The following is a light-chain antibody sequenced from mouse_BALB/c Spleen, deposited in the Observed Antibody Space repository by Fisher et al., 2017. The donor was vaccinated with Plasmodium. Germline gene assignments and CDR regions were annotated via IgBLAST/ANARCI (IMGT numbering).Light chain of an antibody. J-gene: IGKJ4*01. V-gene: IGKV1-135*01. CDR1: QSLLDCDGKTY. Sequence: DIVLTQSPLTLSVTIGQPASISCKSSQSLLDCDGKTYLNWLLRRPGQSPKRLISLVSKLDSGVPDRFTGSGSGTDFTLKISRVEAEDLGVYYCWQVTHIPFTFGSGTKLEIK. CDR2: LVS. CDR3: WQVTHIPFT.